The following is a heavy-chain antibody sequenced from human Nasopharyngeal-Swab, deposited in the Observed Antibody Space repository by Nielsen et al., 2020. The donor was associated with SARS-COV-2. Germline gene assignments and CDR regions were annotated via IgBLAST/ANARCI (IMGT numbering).Heavy chain of an antibody. J-gene: IGHJ6*02. Sequence: GESLKISCAASGFTFSTYAMSWLRQAPGKGPEWVSTISGSGGTTYYADSVKGRFTISRDNSKNTLYLQMNSLRAEDTAVYYCAKDRGTYSSFAMDAWGRGTTVTVSS. CDR3: AKDRGTYSSFAMDA. V-gene: IGHV3-23*01. D-gene: IGHD2-21*01. CDR1: GFTFSTYA. CDR2: ISGSGGTT.